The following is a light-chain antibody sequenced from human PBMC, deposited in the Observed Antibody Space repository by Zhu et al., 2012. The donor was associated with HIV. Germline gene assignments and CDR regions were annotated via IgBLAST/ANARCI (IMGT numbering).Light chain of an antibody. CDR3: QQYGNSIT. CDR1: QSVSSSY. J-gene: IGKJ3*01. V-gene: IGKV3-20*01. Sequence: EIVLTQSPGTLSLSPGERATLSCRASQSVSSSYLAWYQQKPGQAPRLLIYGASSRATGIPDRFSGSGSGTDFTLTISRLEPEDFAVYYCQQYGNSITFGPGTRVDFK. CDR2: GAS.